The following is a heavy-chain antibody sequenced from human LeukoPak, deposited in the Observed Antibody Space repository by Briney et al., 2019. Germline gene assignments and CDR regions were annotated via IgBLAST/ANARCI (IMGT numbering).Heavy chain of an antibody. D-gene: IGHD3-22*01. CDR2: ISSSGGST. Sequence: GGSLRLSCAASGFTFSSYAMSWVRQAPGKGLEWVSVISSSGGSTYHADSVKGRFTISRDNSKNTLYLQMNSLRAEDTAVYYCVRYSDTSGYYLYRYMDVWGKGTTVTVSS. CDR1: GFTFSSYA. J-gene: IGHJ6*03. V-gene: IGHV3-23*01. CDR3: VRYSDTSGYYLYRYMDV.